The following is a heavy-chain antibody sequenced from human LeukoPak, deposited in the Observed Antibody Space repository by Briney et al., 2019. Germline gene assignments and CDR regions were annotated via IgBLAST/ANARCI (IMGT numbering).Heavy chain of an antibody. Sequence: SHTLSLLCAISGDNVPSNSAAWNWITQSPSRGLEWLGRTYYRSKWYNDYAVSVKSRITINPDTSKNQFSLQLNSVTPEDTAVYYCARDTAGDTAMVPFDYWGQGTLVTVSS. CDR1: GDNVPSNSAA. CDR2: TYYRSKWYN. J-gene: IGHJ4*02. V-gene: IGHV6-1*01. D-gene: IGHD5-18*01. CDR3: ARDTAGDTAMVPFDY.